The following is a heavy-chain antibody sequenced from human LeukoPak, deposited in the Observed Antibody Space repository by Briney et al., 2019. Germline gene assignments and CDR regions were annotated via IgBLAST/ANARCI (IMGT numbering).Heavy chain of an antibody. D-gene: IGHD3-3*01. CDR3: AKDSVLRFLEWFGFAFDI. V-gene: IGHV3-23*01. CDR1: GFTFSSYA. J-gene: IGHJ3*02. Sequence: LGGSLRLSCAASGFTFSSYAKSWVRQAPGKGLEWVSAISGSGGSTYYADSVKGRFTISRDNSKNTLYLQMNSLRAEDTAVYYCAKDSVLRFLEWFGFAFDIWGQGTMVTVSS. CDR2: ISGSGGST.